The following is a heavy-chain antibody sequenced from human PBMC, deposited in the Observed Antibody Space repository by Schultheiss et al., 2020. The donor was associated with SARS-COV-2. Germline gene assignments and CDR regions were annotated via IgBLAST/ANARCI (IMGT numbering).Heavy chain of an antibody. CDR1: GGTFSSYA. CDR2: IIPIFGTA. D-gene: IGHD2-8*01. Sequence: SVKVSCKASGGTFSSYAISWVRQAPGQGLEWMGGIIPIFGTANYAQKFQGWVTMTRDTSISTAYMELSRLRSDDTAVYYCASGHCTNGVCHGGGGMDVWGQGTTVTVSS. V-gene: IGHV1-69*05. J-gene: IGHJ6*02. CDR3: ASGHCTNGVCHGGGGMDV.